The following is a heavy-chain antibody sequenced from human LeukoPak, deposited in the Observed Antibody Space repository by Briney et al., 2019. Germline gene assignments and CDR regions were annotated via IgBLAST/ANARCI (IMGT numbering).Heavy chain of an antibody. CDR1: GDSISSFA. D-gene: IGHD3-16*01. V-gene: IGHV1-69*13. Sequence: ASVKVSCKASGDSISSFAVSWVRQAPGQGLEWMGGIIPIFSTAHYAQKFQGRVTITADESTSTTSLELSSLKSEDTAIYYCTTRSCGTGACFSSFYYYYGLHFWGQGTTVSVSS. CDR2: IIPIFSTA. CDR3: TTRSCGTGACFSSFYYYYGLHF. J-gene: IGHJ6*02.